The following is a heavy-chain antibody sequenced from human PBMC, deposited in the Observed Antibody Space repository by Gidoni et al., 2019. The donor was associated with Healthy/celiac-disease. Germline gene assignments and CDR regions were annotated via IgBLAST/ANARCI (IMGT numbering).Heavy chain of an antibody. CDR2: IKQDGSEK. V-gene: IGHV3-7*01. D-gene: IGHD4-17*01. CDR1: GLTVSSYW. J-gene: IGHJ4*02. CDR3: ASPPYGDYSLRY. Sequence: EVQLVESGGGLVQPGGSLRLSCPASGLTVSSYWMSWVRQAPGKGLEWVANIKQDGSEKYYVDSVKGRFTISRDNAKNSLYLQMNSLRAEDTAVYYCASPPYGDYSLRYWGQGTLVTVSS.